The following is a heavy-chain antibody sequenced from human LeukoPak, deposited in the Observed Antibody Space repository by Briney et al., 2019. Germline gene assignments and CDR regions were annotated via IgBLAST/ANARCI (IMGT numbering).Heavy chain of an antibody. CDR1: GFTFSSYS. D-gene: IGHD3-10*01. V-gene: IGHV3-48*01. Sequence: GGSLRLSCAASGFTFSSYSMNWVRQAPGKGLEWVSYISSSSSTIYYADSVKGRFTISRDNAKNSLYLQMNSLRAEDTAVYYCARFTMVRGVGAFDIWGQGTMVTVSS. CDR2: ISSSSSTI. CDR3: ARFTMVRGVGAFDI. J-gene: IGHJ3*02.